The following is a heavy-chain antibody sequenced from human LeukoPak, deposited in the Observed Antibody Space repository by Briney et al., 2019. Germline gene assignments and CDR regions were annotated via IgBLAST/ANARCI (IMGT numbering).Heavy chain of an antibody. D-gene: IGHD3-22*01. CDR3: AKDYYDSSGLLDY. CDR2: INSDGSRT. Sequence: GGSLRLSCAASGFTFSSYWMHWVRQAPGKGLVWVSRINSDGSRTTYADSVKGRFTISRDNAKNTLFLQMSSLRAEDTAVYYCAKDYYDSSGLLDYWGQGTLVTVSS. J-gene: IGHJ4*02. CDR1: GFTFSSYW. V-gene: IGHV3-74*01.